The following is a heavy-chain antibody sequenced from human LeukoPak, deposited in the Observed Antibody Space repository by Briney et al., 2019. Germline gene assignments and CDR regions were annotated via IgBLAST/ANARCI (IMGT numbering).Heavy chain of an antibody. CDR3: ASQGQMATNLEPPYYYYGMDV. Sequence: SETLSLTCTVSGGSISSYYWSWIRQPPGKGREWIGYIYYSGSTNYNPSLKSRVTISVDTSKNQFSLKLSSVTAADTAVYYCASQGQMATNLEPPYYYYGMDVWGQGTTVTVSS. CDR2: IYYSGST. CDR1: GGSISSYY. J-gene: IGHJ6*02. D-gene: IGHD5-24*01. V-gene: IGHV4-59*01.